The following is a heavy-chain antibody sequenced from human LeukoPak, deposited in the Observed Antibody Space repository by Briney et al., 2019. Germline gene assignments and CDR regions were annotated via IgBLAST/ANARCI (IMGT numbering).Heavy chain of an antibody. D-gene: IGHD1-26*01. CDR1: GFTFSISW. J-gene: IGHJ4*02. CDR2: IDKHGNKK. Sequence: GGSLRVSCVASGFTFSISWVTWVRLAPGKGLERVANIDKHGNKKYYVDSVKGRFAISRDYASNSVFLQMDSLRAEDTSVYYCARDAGWGYYDLWGQGTPVTVSS. CDR3: ARDAGWGYYDL. V-gene: IGHV3-7*01.